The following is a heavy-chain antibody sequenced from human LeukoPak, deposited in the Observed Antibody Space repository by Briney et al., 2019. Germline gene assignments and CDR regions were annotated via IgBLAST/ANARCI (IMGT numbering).Heavy chain of an antibody. V-gene: IGHV5-51*01. D-gene: IGHD3-22*01. CDR1: GYSFTTYW. CDR2: IYPSESDT. CDR3: ARHSVPTYYYDSTASRAADY. Sequence: GESLKLSLNCSGYSFTTYWIGLVRQMPGKGLEWMGIIYPSESDTRYSPSFQGQVTISADRAINTAYLQWSSLKASDTAMYYCARHSVPTYYYDSTASRAADYWGQGTLVTVSS. J-gene: IGHJ4*02.